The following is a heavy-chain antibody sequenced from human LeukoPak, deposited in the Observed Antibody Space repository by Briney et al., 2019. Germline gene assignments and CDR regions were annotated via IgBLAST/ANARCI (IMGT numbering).Heavy chain of an antibody. D-gene: IGHD2-2*02. CDR1: GGSISSGGYY. Sequence: PSQTLSLTCTVSGGSISSGGYYWSWIRQHPGKGLEWIGYIYYSGSTYYNPSLKSRVTISVDTSKNQFSLKLSSVTAADTAVYYCARRTAIHSYLDYWGQGTLVTVSS. CDR2: IYYSGST. J-gene: IGHJ4*02. V-gene: IGHV4-31*03. CDR3: ARRTAIHSYLDY.